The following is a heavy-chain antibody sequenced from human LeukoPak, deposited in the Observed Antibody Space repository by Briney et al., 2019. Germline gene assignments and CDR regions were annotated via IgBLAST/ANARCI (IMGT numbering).Heavy chain of an antibody. Sequence: SVKVSCKASGGTFGAYAITWARQAPGQGLEWMGGIIPIFDTTDYAQKFQGRVTITADETTSTAYMELSGLRSDDTAMYYCARGVRGPNYFDCWGHGTLVTVSS. CDR1: GGTFGAYA. V-gene: IGHV1-69*13. CDR3: ARGVRGPNYFDC. D-gene: IGHD5/OR15-5a*01. CDR2: IIPIFDTT. J-gene: IGHJ4*01.